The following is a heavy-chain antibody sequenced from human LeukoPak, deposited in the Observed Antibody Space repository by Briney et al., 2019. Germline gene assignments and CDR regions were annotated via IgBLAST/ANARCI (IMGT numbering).Heavy chain of an antibody. CDR3: AREGGIGGSSTFDY. Sequence: GGSLRLSCAASGFTFSNHAMHWVRQAPGKGLEWVTFTSYNGRDTLYADSVKGRFTISRDNSKNTLFLQMNSLRAEDTAVYYCAREGGIGGSSTFDYWGQGTLVTVSS. J-gene: IGHJ4*02. V-gene: IGHV3-30*04. CDR1: GFTFSNHA. D-gene: IGHD6-13*01. CDR2: TSYNGRDT.